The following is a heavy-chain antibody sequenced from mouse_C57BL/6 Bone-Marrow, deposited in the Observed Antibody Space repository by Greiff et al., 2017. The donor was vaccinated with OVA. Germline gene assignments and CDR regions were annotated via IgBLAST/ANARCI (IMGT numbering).Heavy chain of an antibody. CDR2: IDPENGDT. J-gene: IGHJ2*01. CDR3: TRYGRFDY. Sequence: EVQLQQSGAELVRPGASVKLSCTASGFNIKDDYMPWVKQRPEQGLEWIGWIDPENGDTEYASKFQGKATITADTSSNTAYLQLSSLTSEDTAVYYCTRYGRFDYWGQGTTLTVSS. CDR1: GFNIKDDY. D-gene: IGHD1-1*01. V-gene: IGHV14-4*01.